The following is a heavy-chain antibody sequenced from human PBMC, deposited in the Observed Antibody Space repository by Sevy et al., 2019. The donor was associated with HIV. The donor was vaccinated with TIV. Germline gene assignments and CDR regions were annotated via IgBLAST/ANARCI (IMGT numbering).Heavy chain of an antibody. Sequence: ASVKVSCKASGYTFTSYYMHWVRQAPGQGLEWMGIINPSGGSTSYALKFQGRVTMTRDTSTSTVYMELSSLRSEDTALYYCARKTAYSSSWYGAFDIWGQGTMVTVSS. V-gene: IGHV1-46*01. J-gene: IGHJ3*02. CDR3: ARKTAYSSSWYGAFDI. D-gene: IGHD6-13*01. CDR2: INPSGGST. CDR1: GYTFTSYY.